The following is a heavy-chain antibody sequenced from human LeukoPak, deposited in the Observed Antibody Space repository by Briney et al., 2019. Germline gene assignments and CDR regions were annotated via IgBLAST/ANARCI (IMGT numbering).Heavy chain of an antibody. J-gene: IGHJ4*02. V-gene: IGHV1-8*03. D-gene: IGHD4-23*01. CDR2: MNPNSGNT. CDR3: ARSRPNDYGDKPFDY. CDR1: GYTFTSYD. Sequence: GASVKVSCKASGYTFTSYDINWVRQATGQGLEWMGWMNPNSGNTGYAQKFQGRVTITRNTSISTAYMELSILRSEDTAVYYCARSRPNDYGDKPFDYWGQGTLVTVSS.